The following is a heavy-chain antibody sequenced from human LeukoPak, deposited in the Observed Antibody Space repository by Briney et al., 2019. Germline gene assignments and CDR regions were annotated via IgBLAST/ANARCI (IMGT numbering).Heavy chain of an antibody. CDR2: ISPTGSHT. D-gene: IGHD2-21*01. V-gene: IGHV3-23*01. J-gene: IGHJ4*02. CDR3: ARDRPGDGFNSD. CDR1: AFIFDNYA. Sequence: GGSLRLSCGASAFIFDNYAMSWVRQAPGEGLEWVSTISPTGSHTFYSDSVKGRYDISRDNSKNTLYLQMNSLRAEDTAVYYCARDRPGDGFNSDWGQGTLVTVSS.